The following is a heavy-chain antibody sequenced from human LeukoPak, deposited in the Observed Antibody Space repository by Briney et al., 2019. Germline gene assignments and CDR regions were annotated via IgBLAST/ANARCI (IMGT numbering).Heavy chain of an antibody. D-gene: IGHD1-26*01. CDR3: ARPPIVGATHWFDP. CDR2: INPNSGGT. Sequence: GASVKVSCKASGYTFTGYYMHWVRQAPGQGLEWMGWINPNSGGTNYAQKFQGRVTMTRDTSISTAYMELSRLRSDDTAVYYCARPPIVGATHWFDPWGQGTLVTVSS. V-gene: IGHV1-2*02. J-gene: IGHJ5*02. CDR1: GYTFTGYY.